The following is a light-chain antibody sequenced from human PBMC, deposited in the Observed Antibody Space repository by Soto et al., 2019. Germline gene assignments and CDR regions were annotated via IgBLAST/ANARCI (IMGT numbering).Light chain of an antibody. J-gene: IGKJ5*01. V-gene: IGKV2-30*02. Sequence: DVVMTQSPLSLPVTLGQPASISCRSNQSLVHSDGIAYFSWFQQRPGRSPRRLIYKVSNRDSGVPPRLRGSGAESGLGRKISRVEAEDVGVHYWMHGTPGRMTFGHGGGLDI. CDR2: KVS. CDR1: QSLVHSDGIAY. CDR3: MHGTPGRMT.